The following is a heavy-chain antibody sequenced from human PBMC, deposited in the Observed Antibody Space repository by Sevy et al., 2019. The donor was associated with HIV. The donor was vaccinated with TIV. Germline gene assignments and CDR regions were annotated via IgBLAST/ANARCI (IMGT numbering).Heavy chain of an antibody. D-gene: IGHD3-22*01. CDR2: FDPEDGET. V-gene: IGHV1-24*01. J-gene: IGHJ4*02. CDR1: GSTLTKLS. CDR3: ASAREYYEDNSGYLDY. Sequence: ASVKVSCKVSGSTLTKLSMHWVRQAPGKGLEWMGRFDPEDGETIYAQKFQGRVTMTEDTSTDTAYMEVRSLRSEDTAVYFCASAREYYEDNSGYLDYWGQGTLVTVSS.